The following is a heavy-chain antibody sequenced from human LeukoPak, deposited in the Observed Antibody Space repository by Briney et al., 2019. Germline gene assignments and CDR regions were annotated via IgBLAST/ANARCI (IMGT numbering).Heavy chain of an antibody. CDR3: TTFYHEYSPY. D-gene: IGHD2/OR15-2a*01. CDR1: GFSFMNAW. CDR2: IKSNADGGTP. J-gene: IGHJ4*02. Sequence: GGSLRLSCAASGFSFMNAWMIWVRQAPGKGLEWVGRIKSNADGGTPDYAAPARRRFTISRDDSKNTLYLQMNSLKTEDTAVYYCTTFYHEYSPYWGRGTLVTVSS. V-gene: IGHV3-15*01.